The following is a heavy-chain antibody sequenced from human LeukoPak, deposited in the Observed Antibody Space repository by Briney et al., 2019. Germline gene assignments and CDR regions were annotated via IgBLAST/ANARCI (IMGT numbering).Heavy chain of an antibody. J-gene: IGHJ4*02. V-gene: IGHV1-69*01. CDR3: ARDPGGYLDSI. CDR1: GGTFSSYA. D-gene: IGHD1-26*01. Sequence: TVKVSCKASGGTFSSYAISWVRQAPGQGLEWMGGIIPIFGTANCAQKFQGRVTITADESTSTAYMELSSLRSEDTAVYYCARDPGGYLDSIWGQGTLVTVSS. CDR2: IIPIFGTA.